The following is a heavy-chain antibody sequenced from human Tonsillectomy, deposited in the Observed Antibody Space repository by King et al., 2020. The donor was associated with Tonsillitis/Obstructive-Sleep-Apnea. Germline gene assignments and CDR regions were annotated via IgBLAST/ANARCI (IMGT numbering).Heavy chain of an antibody. CDR1: GGSISSSSYY. CDR3: ARQDYSSSGYDLDCYGIDF. J-gene: IGHJ6*02. D-gene: IGHD3-3*01. Sequence: LQLQESGPGLVKPSETLSLTCTVSGGSISSSSYYWGWIRQPPGKGLEWIGSIYYSGSTYYNPSIKSPVHIPVDTSKNQFSLKLSSGTAADTAVYYYARQDYSSSGYDLDCYGIDFWGQGTTVTVSS. CDR2: IYYSGST. V-gene: IGHV4-39*01.